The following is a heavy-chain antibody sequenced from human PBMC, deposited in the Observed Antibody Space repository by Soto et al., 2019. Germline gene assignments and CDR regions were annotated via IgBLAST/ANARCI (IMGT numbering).Heavy chain of an antibody. CDR3: ARDSGRGYGMDV. V-gene: IGHV3-48*02. D-gene: IGHD1-1*01. CDR1: GFTFSSNH. Sequence: GVLRLSCAASGFTFSSNHMDWVRQAPGKGLEWVSYISSRSRAIYYADSVKGRFTISRDNARNSLYLQMNSLRDEDTAVYYCARDSGRGYGMDVWGQGTTVTVSS. J-gene: IGHJ6*02. CDR2: ISSRSRAI.